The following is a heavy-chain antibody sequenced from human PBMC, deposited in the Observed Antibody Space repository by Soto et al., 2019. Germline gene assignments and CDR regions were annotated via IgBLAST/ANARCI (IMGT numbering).Heavy chain of an antibody. Sequence: GGSLRLSCAASGFNFRAYGMHWVRQAPGKGLQWVAVMSSDASNKYYADSVKGRFTISRDNSQNTPYLQMNSLRPEDTAVYYCAKGSSSVYYYYYGMDVWGQGTTVTVSS. V-gene: IGHV3-30*18. J-gene: IGHJ6*02. CDR3: AKGSSSVYYYYYGMDV. D-gene: IGHD6-6*01. CDR2: MSSDASNK. CDR1: GFNFRAYG.